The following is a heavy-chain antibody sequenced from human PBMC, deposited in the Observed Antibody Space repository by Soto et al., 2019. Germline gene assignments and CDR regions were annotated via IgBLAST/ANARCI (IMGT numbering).Heavy chain of an antibody. Sequence: GGSLRLSCAASGFTFSSYAMSWVRQAPGKGLEWVSAISGSGGSTYYADSVKGRFTISRDNSKNTLYLQMNSLRAEDTAVYYCAKSWNEVGAAAHYYGMDVWGQGTTVTVSS. V-gene: IGHV3-23*01. D-gene: IGHD1-1*01. CDR1: GFTFSSYA. CDR2: ISGSGGST. CDR3: AKSWNEVGAAAHYYGMDV. J-gene: IGHJ6*02.